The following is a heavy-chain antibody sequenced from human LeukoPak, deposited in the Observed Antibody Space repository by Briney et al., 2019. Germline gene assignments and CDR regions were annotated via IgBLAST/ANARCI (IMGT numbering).Heavy chain of an antibody. J-gene: IGHJ4*02. V-gene: IGHV4-30-2*01. CDR1: GGSISSGGYS. Sequence: SETLSLTCAVSGGSISSGGYSWSWIRQPPGKGLEWIGYIHHSGSTYYNPSLKSRVTISVDRSKNQFSLKLSSVTAADTAVYYCARVRLDSYGYLCYFDYWGQGTLVTVSS. CDR3: ARVRLDSYGYLCYFDY. CDR2: IHHSGST. D-gene: IGHD5-18*01.